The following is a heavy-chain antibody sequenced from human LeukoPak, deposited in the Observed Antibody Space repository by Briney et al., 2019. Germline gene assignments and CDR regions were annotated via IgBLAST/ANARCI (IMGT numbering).Heavy chain of an antibody. CDR2: IYHSGST. V-gene: IGHV4-4*02. D-gene: IGHD3-22*01. CDR3: ARDGYYYDSSGFFDY. CDR1: GGSISSSNW. Sequence: PSGTLSLTCAVSGGSISSSNWWSWVRQPPGKGLEWIGEIYHSGSTNYNPSLKSRVTISVDKSKNQFSLKLSSVTAADTAVYYCARDGYYYDSSGFFDYWGQGTLVTVSS. J-gene: IGHJ4*02.